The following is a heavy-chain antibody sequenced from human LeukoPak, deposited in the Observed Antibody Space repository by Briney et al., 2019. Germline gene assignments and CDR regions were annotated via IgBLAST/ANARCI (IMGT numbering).Heavy chain of an antibody. Sequence: PGGSLRLSCAASGFTFSSYSMNWVRQAPGKGLEWVAVIWYDGSNKYHADSVKGRFTISRDNSKNTLYLQMNSLRAEDTAVYYCARDLQLWFPYYYYYGMDVWGQGTTVTVSS. J-gene: IGHJ6*02. CDR2: IWYDGSNK. CDR3: ARDLQLWFPYYYYYGMDV. V-gene: IGHV3-33*08. CDR1: GFTFSSYS. D-gene: IGHD5-18*01.